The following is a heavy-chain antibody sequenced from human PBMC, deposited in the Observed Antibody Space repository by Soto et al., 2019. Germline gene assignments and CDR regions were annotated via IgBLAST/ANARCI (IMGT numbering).Heavy chain of an antibody. V-gene: IGHV3-64*01. D-gene: IGHD4-17*01. CDR3: ARGRKDDYGDPRDFDY. Sequence: EVQLVETGGGLVQPGGSVRLSCAASGFTFSSYGMHWVRQAPGKGLEYVSAITGNGGSTYYANSVKGRFTISRDNSMNTLYLQMGSLRADDMAVYYCARGRKDDYGDPRDFDYWCQGTLVTVSS. J-gene: IGHJ4*02. CDR2: ITGNGGST. CDR1: GFTFSSYG.